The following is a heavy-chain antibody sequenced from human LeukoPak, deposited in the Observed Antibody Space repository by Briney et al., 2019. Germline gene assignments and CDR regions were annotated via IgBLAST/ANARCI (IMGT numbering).Heavy chain of an antibody. CDR2: ISSSGDLT. CDR1: TLTFNSYA. Sequence: GGSLRLSCAASTLTFNSYAVSWVRQAPGKGLEWISAISSSGDLTFYADSVKGRFTISRDNSKNMLYLQMDSLRAEDTAVYYCHYDFWSGYYVFDYWGQGTLVTVSS. J-gene: IGHJ4*02. D-gene: IGHD3-3*01. CDR3: HYDFWSGYYVFDY. V-gene: IGHV3-23*01.